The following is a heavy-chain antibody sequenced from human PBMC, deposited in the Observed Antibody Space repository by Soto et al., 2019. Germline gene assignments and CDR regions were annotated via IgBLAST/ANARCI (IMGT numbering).Heavy chain of an antibody. CDR3: ARDKYGDYITY. D-gene: IGHD4-17*01. Sequence: XSVKVSCKASGSTFTRYGISWVRQAPGQELEWMGGXSAYNXNTNYAQKLQGXVTMTTDTXTSTEYMELRSLRYDDKDAYYCARDKYGDYITYWGKGTLVTVYS. V-gene: IGHV1-18*01. CDR1: GSTFTRYG. CDR2: XSAYNXNT. J-gene: IGHJ4*02.